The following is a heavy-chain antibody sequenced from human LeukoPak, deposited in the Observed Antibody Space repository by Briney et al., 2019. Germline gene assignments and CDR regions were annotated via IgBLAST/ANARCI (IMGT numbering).Heavy chain of an antibody. CDR2: FDPEDGET. D-gene: IGHD5-12*01. Sequence: ASVTVSCKVSGYTLTESSMHWVRQAPGKGLEWMGGFDPEDGETIYAQKFQGRVTMTEDTSTDTAYMELSSLRSEDTAVYYCARGGATSSEYYFDYWGQGTLVTVSS. J-gene: IGHJ4*02. CDR3: ARGGATSSEYYFDY. V-gene: IGHV1-24*01. CDR1: GYTLTESS.